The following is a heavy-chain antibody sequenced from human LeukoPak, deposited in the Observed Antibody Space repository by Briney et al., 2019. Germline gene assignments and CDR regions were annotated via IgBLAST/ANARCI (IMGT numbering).Heavy chain of an antibody. V-gene: IGHV4-59*01. J-gene: IGHJ4*02. CDR1: GGSISSYY. D-gene: IGHD5-24*01. Sequence: SESLSLTCTVSGGSISSYYWSWIRQPPGKGLEWIGYIYYSGSTNYNPSLKSRVTISVDTSKNQFSLKLSSVTAADTAVYYCARAAEMATIPFDYWGQGTLVTVSS. CDR3: ARAAEMATIPFDY. CDR2: IYYSGST.